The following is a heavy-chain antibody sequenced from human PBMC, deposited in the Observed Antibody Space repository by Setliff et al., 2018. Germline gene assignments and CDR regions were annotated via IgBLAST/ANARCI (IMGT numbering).Heavy chain of an antibody. Sequence: ETLSLTCTVSGGSIGPHYWSWIRQAPGKGLEFIGYVYYSGTANYSPSLRSRLTISVDTSKNQFSLKLRSVTAADTAVYYCARGGTFRYFDFWGQGAPVTVSS. CDR2: VYYSGTA. J-gene: IGHJ4*02. D-gene: IGHD5-12*01. CDR3: ARGGTFRYFDF. V-gene: IGHV4-59*11. CDR1: GGSIGPHY.